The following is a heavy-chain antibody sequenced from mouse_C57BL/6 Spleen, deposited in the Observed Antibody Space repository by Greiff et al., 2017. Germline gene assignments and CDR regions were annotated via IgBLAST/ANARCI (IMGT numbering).Heavy chain of an antibody. V-gene: IGHV1-81*01. J-gene: IGHJ1*03. CDR1: GYTFTSYG. CDR3: AKHYYGSSYWYFDV. D-gene: IGHD1-1*01. CDR2: IYPRSGNT. Sequence: QVQLQQSGAELARPGASVKLSCKASGYTFTSYGISWVKQRTGQGLEWIGEIYPRSGNTYYNEKFKSKATLTVDKPSSTAYMQLSSLTSEDSAVYYCAKHYYGSSYWYFDVWGTGTTVTVSS.